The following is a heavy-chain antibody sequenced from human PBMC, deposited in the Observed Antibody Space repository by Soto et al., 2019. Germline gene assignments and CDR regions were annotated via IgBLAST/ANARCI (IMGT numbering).Heavy chain of an antibody. CDR1: CGSISSYY. J-gene: IGHJ4*02. CDR3: ARVARYCSGGSCSRHFDY. V-gene: IGHV4-59*01. Sequence: SETLSLTCTFSCGSISSYYWSWIRQPPGKGLEWIGYIYYSGSTNYNPSLKSRVTISVDTSKNQFSLKLSSVTAADTAVYYCARVARYCSGGSCSRHFDYWGQGTLVTVSS. D-gene: IGHD2-15*01. CDR2: IYYSGST.